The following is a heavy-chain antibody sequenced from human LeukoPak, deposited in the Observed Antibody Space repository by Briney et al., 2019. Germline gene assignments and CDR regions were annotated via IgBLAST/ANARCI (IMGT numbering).Heavy chain of an antibody. J-gene: IGHJ3*01. CDR1: GYTFTDYW. Sequence: GGSLKFSCQGSGYTFTDYWIGWVRQMPGKGLEWMGFIFPRDSDTTYRPSFQGRVTISADKSINTAYLQWGSLKASDTAMYYCARPDGSGTYAFDLWGQGTMVTVS. D-gene: IGHD3-10*01. CDR2: IFPRDSDT. V-gene: IGHV5-51*01. CDR3: ARPDGSGTYAFDL.